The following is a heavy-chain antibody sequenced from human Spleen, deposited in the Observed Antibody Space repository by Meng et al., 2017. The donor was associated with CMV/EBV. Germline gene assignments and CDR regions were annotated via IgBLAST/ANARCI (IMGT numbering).Heavy chain of an antibody. CDR2: INHSGST. CDR3: ASFDGYNNFDY. V-gene: IGHV4-34*01. Sequence: QVQLRQWGAGRLKPSETLSLTCAVYGGSFSGYNWSWIRQPPGKGLEWIGEINHSGSTNYNPSLKSRVTISVDTSKNQFSLKLSSVTAADTAVYYCASFDGYNNFDYWGQGTLVTVSS. D-gene: IGHD5-24*01. CDR1: GGSFSGYN. J-gene: IGHJ4*02.